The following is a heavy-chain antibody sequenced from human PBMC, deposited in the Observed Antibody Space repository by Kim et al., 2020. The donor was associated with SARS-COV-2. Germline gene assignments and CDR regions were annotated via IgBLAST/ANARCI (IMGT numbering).Heavy chain of an antibody. D-gene: IGHD3-3*01. Sequence: ASVKVSCKASGYTFTSYAMNWVRQAPGQGLEWIGWINTNTGNPTYAQGFTGRFVFSLDTSVSTAYLQISSLKAEDTAVYYCARADVTTIFGVVIIPVHDFDFWGQGTLVTVSS. V-gene: IGHV7-4-1*02. CDR1: GYTFTSYA. CDR3: ARADVTTIFGVVIIPVHDFDF. J-gene: IGHJ4*02. CDR2: INTNTGNP.